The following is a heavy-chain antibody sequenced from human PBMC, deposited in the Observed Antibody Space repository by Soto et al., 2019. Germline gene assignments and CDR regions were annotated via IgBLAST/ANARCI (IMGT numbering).Heavy chain of an antibody. V-gene: IGHV1-2*02. CDR2: INPSSGAT. J-gene: IGHJ6*02. CDR1: GYSFTDYY. Sequence: ASVKVSCKASGYSFTDYYIHWVRQAPGQGLEWMGWINPSSGATKYAQNFQGRVTMTRVTSIRTAYMVLGSLRSGDTALYYRAKDPNIVVGTGGLDVWG. CDR3: AKDPNIVVGTGGLDV. D-gene: IGHD2-21*01.